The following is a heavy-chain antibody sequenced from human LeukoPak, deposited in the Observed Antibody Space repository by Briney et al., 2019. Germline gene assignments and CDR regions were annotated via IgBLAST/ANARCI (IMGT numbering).Heavy chain of an antibody. CDR2: INPNSGGT. CDR3: AREVTAAATGY. J-gene: IGHJ4*02. Sequence: ASVKVSCKASGYTFTRYYMHWVRQAPGQGLEWMGWINPNSGGTNYAQKFQGRVTMTRDTSISTAYMELSRLGSDDTAVYYCAREVTAAATGYWGQGTLVTVSS. CDR1: GYTFTRYY. D-gene: IGHD6-13*01. V-gene: IGHV1-2*02.